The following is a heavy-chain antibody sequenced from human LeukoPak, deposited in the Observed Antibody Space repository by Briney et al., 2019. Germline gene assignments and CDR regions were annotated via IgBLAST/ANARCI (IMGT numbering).Heavy chain of an antibody. CDR2: ISGSGDRT. CDR1: GFTFSSYG. D-gene: IGHD3-22*01. CDR3: AKDPTDFDSSGQTYFDY. J-gene: IGHJ4*02. V-gene: IGHV3-23*01. Sequence: PGGTLRLSCAASGFTFSSYGMSWVRQAPGKGLEWVSAISGSGDRTHYADSVQGRFTISRDNSKNTLYLQMNSLRAEDTAVYYCAKDPTDFDSSGQTYFDYWGQGTLVTVSS.